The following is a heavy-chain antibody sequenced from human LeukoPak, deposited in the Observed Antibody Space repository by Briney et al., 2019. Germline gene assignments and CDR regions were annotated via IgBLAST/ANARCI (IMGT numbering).Heavy chain of an antibody. CDR1: GFTVSSNE. Sequence: PGGSLRLSCAASGFTVSSNEMSWVRQAPGKGLEWVSSISSSSSYIYYADSVKGRLTISRDNAKNSLYLQMNSLRAEDTAVYYCARDFGDNYYDSSGDYWGQGTLVTVSS. CDR2: ISSSSSYI. V-gene: IGHV3-21*01. CDR3: ARDFGDNYYDSSGDY. D-gene: IGHD3-22*01. J-gene: IGHJ4*02.